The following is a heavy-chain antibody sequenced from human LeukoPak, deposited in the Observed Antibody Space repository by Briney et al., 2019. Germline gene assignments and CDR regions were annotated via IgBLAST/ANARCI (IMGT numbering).Heavy chain of an antibody. V-gene: IGHV4-34*01. J-gene: IGHJ4*02. CDR2: LNHGGST. CDR1: GGSLSGYS. D-gene: IGHD2-2*01. Sequence: SETLSLTCAVYGGSLSGYSWSWIRQPPGKGLEWIGELNHGGSTNYNLSLKSRVTISVDTSKNQFSLKLSSVTAADSAFYYCARVPGRPAAVFDYWGQGILVTVSS. CDR3: ARVPGRPAAVFDY.